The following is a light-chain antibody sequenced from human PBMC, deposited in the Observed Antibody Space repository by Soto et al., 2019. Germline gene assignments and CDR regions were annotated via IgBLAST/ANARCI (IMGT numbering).Light chain of an antibody. Sequence: DFVMTQSLDSLAVSLGERATINCKSSQGVLSTSNNKNYLAWFQQKPGQPPKLVIYWASVRASGVPDRFSGSGSGTEFTLTISSLQAEDVAVYYCQQYHSDPITFGQGTRLEI. CDR3: QQYHSDPIT. CDR1: QGVLSTSNNKNY. V-gene: IGKV4-1*01. CDR2: WAS. J-gene: IGKJ5*01.